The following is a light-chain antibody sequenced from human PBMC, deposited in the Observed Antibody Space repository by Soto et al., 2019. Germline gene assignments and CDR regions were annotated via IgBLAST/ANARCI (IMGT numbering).Light chain of an antibody. CDR2: DAS. Sequence: DIQMTQSPSSRSASIGDRVSFTCQASQDISKFLNWYQHKPGQAPSLLIYDASKSHFGVPSRFSVSGSGTDFTLTISCLQYEDFATYYCQQYYSYTRTFCQGTKVDIK. CDR3: QQYYSYTRT. CDR1: QDISKF. V-gene: IGKV1-33*01. J-gene: IGKJ1*01.